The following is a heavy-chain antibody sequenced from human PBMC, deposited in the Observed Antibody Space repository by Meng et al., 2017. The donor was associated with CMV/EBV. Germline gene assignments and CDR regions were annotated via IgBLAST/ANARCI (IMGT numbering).Heavy chain of an antibody. V-gene: IGHV4-39*07. CDR1: GGSISSSSYY. CDR3: ARDWDTIAASFGMDV. CDR2: IYYSGST. J-gene: IGHJ6*02. Sequence: SETLSLTCTVSGGSISSSSYYWGWIRQPPGKGLEWIGSIYYSGSTYYNPSLKSRVTISVDTSKNQFSLKLSSVTAADTAVYYCARDWDTIAASFGMDVWGQGTTVTVSS. D-gene: IGHD6-6*01.